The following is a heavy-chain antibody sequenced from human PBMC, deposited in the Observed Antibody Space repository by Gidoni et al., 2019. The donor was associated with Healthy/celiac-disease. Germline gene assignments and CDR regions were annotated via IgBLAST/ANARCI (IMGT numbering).Heavy chain of an antibody. J-gene: IGHJ1*01. CDR1: GYTFTGYY. Sequence: QVHLVQSGAEVTKPRASVKVSCQASGYTFTGYYMHWVRQAPGQGLEWMGWINPNSGGTNYAQKFQGRGTRTRDTSISTAYMELSRLRADDTAVYYCARYGDYGTEYFQHWGQGTLVTVSS. CDR2: INPNSGGT. V-gene: IGHV1-2*02. CDR3: ARYGDYGTEYFQH. D-gene: IGHD4-17*01.